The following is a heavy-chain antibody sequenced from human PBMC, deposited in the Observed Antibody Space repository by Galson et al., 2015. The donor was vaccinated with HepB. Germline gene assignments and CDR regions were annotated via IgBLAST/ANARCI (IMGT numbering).Heavy chain of an antibody. CDR3: ARDRQLVLPGDRISWFDP. D-gene: IGHD6-6*01. V-gene: IGHV1-18*01. Sequence: SVKVSCKAPGYTFTSYGISWVRQAPGQGLEWMGWISTYYGDTDYAQKFQGRVTMTTDTSTSSAFMELRRLRYDDTAVYYCARDRQLVLPGDRISWFDPWGQGTLVTVSS. J-gene: IGHJ5*02. CDR1: GYTFTSYG. CDR2: ISTYYGDT.